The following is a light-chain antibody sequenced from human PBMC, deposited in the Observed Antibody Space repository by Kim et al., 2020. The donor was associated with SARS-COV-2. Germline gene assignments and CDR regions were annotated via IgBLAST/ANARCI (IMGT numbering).Light chain of an antibody. CDR3: QQNNSYPWT. Sequence: ASVGDRVTITCRASQSIRSRLAWYQHKPGEAPKLLIYDASSLQSGVPSRFSGSGSGTEFTLTISSLQPDEFATYHCQQNNSYPWTFGQGTKVDIK. V-gene: IGKV1-5*01. CDR2: DAS. J-gene: IGKJ1*01. CDR1: QSIRSR.